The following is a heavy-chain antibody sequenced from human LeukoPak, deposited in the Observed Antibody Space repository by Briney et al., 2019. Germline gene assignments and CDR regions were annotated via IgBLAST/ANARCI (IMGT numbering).Heavy chain of an antibody. J-gene: IGHJ4*02. CDR2: ISAYNGNT. CDR3: ARDPNRYAAAHPFEY. V-gene: IGHV1-18*01. D-gene: IGHD6-13*01. Sequence: ASVKVSCKASGYTFTSYGISWVRQAPGQGLERMGWISAYNGNTNYAQKFQGRVTMTTDTSTSTAYMELRSLRSDDTAVHYCARDPNRYAAAHPFEYWGQGTLVTVSS. CDR1: GYTFTSYG.